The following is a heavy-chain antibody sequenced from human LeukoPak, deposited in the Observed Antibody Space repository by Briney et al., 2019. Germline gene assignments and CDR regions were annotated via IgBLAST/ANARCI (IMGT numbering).Heavy chain of an antibody. CDR3: ARFEGGSYGMDV. Sequence: ASVKVSCKASGYTFTGYYMHWVRQAPGQGLEWMGWINPNSGGTNYAQKFQGRVTMTRDTSISTAYMELSRLRSDDTAVYYCARFEGGSYGMDVWGQGTTVTVSS. D-gene: IGHD1-26*01. V-gene: IGHV1-2*02. CDR1: GYTFTGYY. CDR2: INPNSGGT. J-gene: IGHJ6*02.